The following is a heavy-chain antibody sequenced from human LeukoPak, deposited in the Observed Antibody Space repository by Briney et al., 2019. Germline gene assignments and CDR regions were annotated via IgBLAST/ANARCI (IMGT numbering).Heavy chain of an antibody. V-gene: IGHV3-20*04. J-gene: IGHJ6*03. D-gene: IGHD2-15*01. CDR3: ARVVVAADPHMDV. CDR2: INWDGGST. Sequence: GGSLRLSCAASGFTFDDYGMTWVRQAPGKGLEWVSGINWDGGSTGYADSVKGRFTISRDNAKNSLYLQMNSLRAEDTAVYYCARVVVAADPHMDVWGKGTTVTVSS. CDR1: GFTFDDYG.